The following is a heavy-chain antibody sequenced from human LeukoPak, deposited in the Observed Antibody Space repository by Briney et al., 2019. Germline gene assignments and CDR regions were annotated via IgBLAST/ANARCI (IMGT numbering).Heavy chain of an antibody. Sequence: PGGSLRLSCAASGFTFKHYAMHWVRQAPGKGLEWVCLISWDGGNTNYADSVKGRFTISRDNSKNSLYLQMHSLRAEDTARYYCVXXXXXGGYRXFRHXGQGTLVTXSS. V-gene: IGHV3-43D*04. J-gene: IGHJ1*01. D-gene: IGHD5-18*01. CDR2: ISWDGGNT. CDR3: VXXXXXGGYRXFRH. CDR1: GFTFKHYA.